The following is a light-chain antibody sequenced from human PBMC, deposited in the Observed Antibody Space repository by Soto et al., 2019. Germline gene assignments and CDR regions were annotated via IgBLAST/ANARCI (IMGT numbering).Light chain of an antibody. CDR1: QSVSSSY. V-gene: IGKV3-20*01. J-gene: IGKJ3*01. CDR2: GAS. Sequence: EIVLTQSPGTLSLSPGERATLSCRASQSVSSSYLAWYQQKPGQAPRLLIYGASSRATGIPDRFSSSGSGTDFNLTISRLEPEDFAVYYCQQFGSSPLFTFGPGTKVDVK. CDR3: QQFGSSPLFT.